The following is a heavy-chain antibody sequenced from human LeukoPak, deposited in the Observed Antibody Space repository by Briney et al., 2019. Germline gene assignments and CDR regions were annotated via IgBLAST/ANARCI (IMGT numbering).Heavy chain of an antibody. D-gene: IGHD3-3*01. CDR1: GGSISSGSYH. J-gene: IGHJ5*02. CDR2: IYTNENT. V-gene: IGHV4-61*02. Sequence: SETLSLTCTVSGGSISSGSYHWSWIRQPAGKGLEWIGRIYTNENTNYNPSLKSRVTMSVDTSKNQFSLKLSSVTAADTAVYYCARTGPNFLSGYSLGFDPWGQGTLVTVSS. CDR3: ARTGPNFLSGYSLGFDP.